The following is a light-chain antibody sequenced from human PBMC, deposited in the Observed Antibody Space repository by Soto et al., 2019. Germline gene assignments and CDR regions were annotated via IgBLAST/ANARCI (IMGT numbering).Light chain of an antibody. J-gene: IGLJ2*01. V-gene: IGLV1-44*01. Sequence: QSVLTQPPSASGTPGQRVTISCSGSSANIGRNSVNWYQQLPGTAPKLLMYSSNQRPSGVPDRFSGSKSGTSASLAISGLQSEDEADYYCAAWDDILNGVVFGGGTKVTVL. CDR1: SANIGRNS. CDR2: SSN. CDR3: AAWDDILNGVV.